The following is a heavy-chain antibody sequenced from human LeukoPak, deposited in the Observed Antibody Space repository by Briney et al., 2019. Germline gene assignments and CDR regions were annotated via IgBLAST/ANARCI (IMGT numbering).Heavy chain of an antibody. V-gene: IGHV1-69*06. Sequence: ASVKVSCKASGGTFSSYAISWVRQAPGQGLEWMGGIIPIFGTANYAQKFQGRVTITADKSTSTAYMELSSLRSEDTAVYYCARVTTYCGGDCYAFDYWGQGTLVTVSS. CDR2: IIPIFGTA. J-gene: IGHJ4*02. D-gene: IGHD2-21*02. CDR1: GGTFSSYA. CDR3: ARVTTYCGGDCYAFDY.